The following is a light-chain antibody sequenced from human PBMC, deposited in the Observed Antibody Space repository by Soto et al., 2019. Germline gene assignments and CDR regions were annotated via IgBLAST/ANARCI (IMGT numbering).Light chain of an antibody. Sequence: DVVMTQSPLSLPVTLGQPASISCRSNQSLVHSDGIAYFSWFQQRPGRSPRRLIYDTSSRASGIPDRFSGGGSGTDFTLTISRLEPEDFAVYYCQQFSSYPLTFGGGTKVDIK. CDR2: DTS. J-gene: IGKJ4*01. V-gene: IGKV2-30*02. CDR3: QQFSSYPLT. CDR1: QSLVHSDGIAY.